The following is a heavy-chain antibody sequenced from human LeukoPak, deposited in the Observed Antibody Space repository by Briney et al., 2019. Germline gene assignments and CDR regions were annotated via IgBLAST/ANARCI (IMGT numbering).Heavy chain of an antibody. CDR1: GGSISSYY. CDR3: ARGLRTYYYGSSGYYPQYFQH. CDR2: IYYSGST. Sequence: SETLSLTCTASGGSISSYYWSWIRQPPGKGLEWIGYIYYSGSTNYNSSLKSRVTISVDTSKNQFSLKLSSVTAADTAVYNCARGLRTYYYGSSGYYPQYFQHWGQGTLVTDSS. J-gene: IGHJ1*01. D-gene: IGHD3-22*01. V-gene: IGHV4-59*01.